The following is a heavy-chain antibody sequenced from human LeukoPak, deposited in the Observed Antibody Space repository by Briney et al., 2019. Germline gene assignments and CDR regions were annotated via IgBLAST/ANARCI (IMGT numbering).Heavy chain of an antibody. CDR2: IYYSGST. J-gene: IGHJ4*02. V-gene: IGHV4-59*01. Sequence: SETLSLTCTDPGGSISSYYWSWIRQPPGKGLEWIGYIYYSGSTNYNPSLKSRVTISVDTSKNQFSLKLSSVTAADTAVYYCARERPAVIDYWGQGTLVTVSS. CDR1: GGSISSYY. D-gene: IGHD2-2*01. CDR3: ARERPAVIDY.